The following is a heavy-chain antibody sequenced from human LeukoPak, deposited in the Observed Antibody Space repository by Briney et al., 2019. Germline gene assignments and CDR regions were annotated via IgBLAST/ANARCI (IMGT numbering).Heavy chain of an antibody. V-gene: IGHV4-39*07. J-gene: IGHJ4*02. CDR1: GASISSSNYY. D-gene: IGHD3-22*01. Sequence: SETLSLTCAVSGASISSSNYYWGWVRQSPGKGLEWIGNIYSSGNTYYNASLKSRVTMYIDTSKNQFSLKLSSVTAADTAVYYCASLSYDSSGYHRGFDYWGQGTLVTVSS. CDR3: ASLSYDSSGYHRGFDY. CDR2: IYSSGNT.